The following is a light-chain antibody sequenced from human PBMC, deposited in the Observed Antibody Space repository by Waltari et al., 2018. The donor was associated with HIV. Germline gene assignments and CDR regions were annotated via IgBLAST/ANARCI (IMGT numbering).Light chain of an antibody. CDR3: QSYDSRNHVV. Sequence: NFMLTQPHSVSESPGKTVTISCTRSSGSAASNYVQWYQQRPGSSPTTVIYEDNQRPSGVPDRFSGSIDSSSNSASLTISGLKTEDEADYYCQSYDSRNHVVFGGGTKLTVL. CDR2: EDN. CDR1: SGSAASNY. J-gene: IGLJ2*01. V-gene: IGLV6-57*01.